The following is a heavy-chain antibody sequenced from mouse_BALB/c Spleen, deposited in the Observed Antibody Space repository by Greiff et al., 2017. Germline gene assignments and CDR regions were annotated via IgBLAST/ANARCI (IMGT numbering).Heavy chain of an antibody. CDR2: INPDSSTI. V-gene: IGHV4-1*02. Sequence: EVQLVESGGGLVQPGGSLKLSCAASGFDFSRYWMSWVRQAPGKGLEWIGEINPDSSTINYTPSLKDKFIISRDNAKNTLYLQMSKVRSEDTALYYCARPPYDYDGAWFAYWGQGTLVTVSA. J-gene: IGHJ3*01. D-gene: IGHD2-4*01. CDR3: ARPPYDYDGAWFAY. CDR1: GFDFSRYW.